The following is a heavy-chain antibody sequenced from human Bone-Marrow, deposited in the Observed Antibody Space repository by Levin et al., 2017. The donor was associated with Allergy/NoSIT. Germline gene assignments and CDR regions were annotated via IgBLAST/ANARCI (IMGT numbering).Heavy chain of an antibody. J-gene: IGHJ4*02. Sequence: GGSLRLSCAASGFTFNSYALSWVRQAPGKGLEWVSAISGSGSSTYYADSVKGRFTISRDNSKTTLYLQMNSLSAEDTAVYYCAKGAGWVAGAVALIWGQGTLVTVSS. CDR1: GFTFNSYA. V-gene: IGHV3-23*01. D-gene: IGHD6-19*01. CDR3: AKGAGWVAGAVALI. CDR2: ISGSGSST.